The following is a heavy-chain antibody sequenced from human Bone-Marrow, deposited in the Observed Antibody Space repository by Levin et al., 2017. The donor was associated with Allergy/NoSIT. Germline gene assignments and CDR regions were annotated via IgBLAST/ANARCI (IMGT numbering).Heavy chain of an antibody. Sequence: GESLKISCKGSGYSFTSYWIGWVRQMPGKGLEWMGIIYPGDSDTRYSPSFQGQVTISADKSISTAYLQWSSLKASDTAMYYCARYLTGCSSTSCYGAFDIWGQGTMVTVSS. CDR2: IYPGDSDT. J-gene: IGHJ3*02. CDR3: ARYLTGCSSTSCYGAFDI. V-gene: IGHV5-51*01. CDR1: GYSFTSYW. D-gene: IGHD2-2*01.